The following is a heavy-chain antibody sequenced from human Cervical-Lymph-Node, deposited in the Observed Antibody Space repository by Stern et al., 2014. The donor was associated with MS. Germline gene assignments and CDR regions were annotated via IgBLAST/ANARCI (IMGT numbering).Heavy chain of an antibody. CDR3: ARGPQWLIEYFDL. J-gene: IGHJ2*01. CDR2: VYYSGIT. Sequence: VQLVESGPGLVKPSQTLSLTCTVSGGSISSGGYYWSWIRQHPGKGLEWIGYVYYSGITDYNSSLKSRVTISKDTSKNQFSLKLRSVTAADTAVYYCARGPQWLIEYFDLWGRGTLVTVSS. CDR1: GGSISSGGYY. D-gene: IGHD6-19*01. V-gene: IGHV4-31*03.